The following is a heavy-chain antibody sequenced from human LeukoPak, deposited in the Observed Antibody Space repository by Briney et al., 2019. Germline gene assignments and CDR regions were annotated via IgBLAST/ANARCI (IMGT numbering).Heavy chain of an antibody. V-gene: IGHV1-18*01. J-gene: IGHJ4*02. Sequence: ASVTVSCKASGYTFTSYGISWVRQAPGQGREWMGWISAYNGNTNYAQKLQGRVTMTTDTSTSTAYMELRSLRSDDTAVYYCARRIAAAGTFDYWGQGTLVTVSS. CDR3: ARRIAAAGTFDY. CDR2: ISAYNGNT. D-gene: IGHD6-13*01. CDR1: GYTFTSYG.